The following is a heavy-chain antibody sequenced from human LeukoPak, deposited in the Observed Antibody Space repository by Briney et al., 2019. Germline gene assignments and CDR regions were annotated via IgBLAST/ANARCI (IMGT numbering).Heavy chain of an antibody. CDR3: ASFMVRGVTDY. CDR2: INPSGGST. CDR1: GYTFTSYY. J-gene: IGHJ4*02. Sequence: GASVKVSCKASGYTFTSYYMHWVRQAPGQGLEWMGIINPSGGSTSYAQRFQGRVTMTRDTSTSTVYMELSSLRSEDTAVYYCASFMVRGVTDYWGQGTLVTVSS. V-gene: IGHV1-46*01. D-gene: IGHD3-10*01.